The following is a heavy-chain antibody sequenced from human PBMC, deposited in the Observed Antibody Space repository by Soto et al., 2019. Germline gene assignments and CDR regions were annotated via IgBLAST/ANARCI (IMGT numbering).Heavy chain of an antibody. CDR3: ARANVGPSGGGSSPMPFDF. D-gene: IGHD2-15*01. CDR2: IYTGGST. CDR1: GDSVSNYY. Sequence: PSETLSLTCSVSGDSVSNYYWSWFRQPAGKGLEWIGRIYTGGSTNYNPSLKSRVTLSVDTSKNQFSLRLTSVTAADTAVYYCARANVGPSGGGSSPMPFDFCCQRILGSVS. V-gene: IGHV4-4*07. J-gene: IGHJ4*02.